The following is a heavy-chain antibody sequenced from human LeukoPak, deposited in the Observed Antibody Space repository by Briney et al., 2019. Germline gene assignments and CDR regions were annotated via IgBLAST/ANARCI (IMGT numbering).Heavy chain of an antibody. V-gene: IGHV4-39*01. Sequence: SETLSLTCTVSGGSISSGDYYWGWIRQPPGKGLEWIASIYYSGSTYYSPSLKSGVTISVDTSKNQFSLKLRSVTATDTAVYYFARGLTRGYTYGGCFDPWGQGTLVTVSS. CDR1: GGSISSGDYY. D-gene: IGHD5-12*01. CDR2: IYYSGST. J-gene: IGHJ5*02. CDR3: ARGLTRGYTYGGCFDP.